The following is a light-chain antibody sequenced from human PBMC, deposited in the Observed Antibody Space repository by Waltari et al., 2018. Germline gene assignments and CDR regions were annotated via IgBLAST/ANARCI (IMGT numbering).Light chain of an antibody. V-gene: IGKV3-15*01. Sequence: EIVMTQSPVTLSVSPGERATLSCRASQSVSSNLAWYQQKPGQAPRLLTYGASTRATGIPARFSGSGSGTEFTLTISSLQSEDFAVYYCQQYNKWPPFTFGPGTKVEI. CDR1: QSVSSN. J-gene: IGKJ3*01. CDR3: QQYNKWPPFT. CDR2: GAS.